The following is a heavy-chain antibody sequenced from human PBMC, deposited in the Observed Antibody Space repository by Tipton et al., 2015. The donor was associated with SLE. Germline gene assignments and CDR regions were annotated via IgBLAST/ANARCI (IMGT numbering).Heavy chain of an antibody. CDR2: IYYSGST. Sequence: LRLSCTVSGGSISSHYWSWIRQPPGKGLEWIGYIYYSGSTNYNPSLKSRVTISVDTSKNQFSLKLSSVTAADTAVYYCARGTGLEWLGGYYFDYWGQGTLVTVSS. D-gene: IGHD5-12*01. J-gene: IGHJ4*02. CDR1: GGSISSHY. CDR3: ARGTGLEWLGGYYFDY. V-gene: IGHV4-59*11.